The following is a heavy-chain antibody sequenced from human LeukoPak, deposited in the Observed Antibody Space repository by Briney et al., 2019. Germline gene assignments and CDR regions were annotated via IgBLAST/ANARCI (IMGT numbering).Heavy chain of an antibody. D-gene: IGHD6-13*01. Sequence: GGSLRLSCAASGFTFSSYGMSWVRQAAGKGLEWVSAISGSGGSTYYADSVKGRFTISRDNSKNTLYLQMNRLRAEDTAVYYCAKEGGSSSWYVRDYYYYMDVWGKGITVTISS. CDR1: GFTFSSYG. CDR2: ISGSGGST. J-gene: IGHJ6*03. V-gene: IGHV3-23*01. CDR3: AKEGGSSSWYVRDYYYYMDV.